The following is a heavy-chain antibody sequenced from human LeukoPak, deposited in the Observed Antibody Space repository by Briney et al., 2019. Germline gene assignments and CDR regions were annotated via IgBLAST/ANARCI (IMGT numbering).Heavy chain of an antibody. Sequence: ASVKVSCKASGGTFSSYAISWVRQAPGQGLEWMGGIIPIFGTANYAQKFQGRVTTTADESTSTAYMELSSLRSEDTAVYYCARDPTYSSSWYFDYWGQGTLVTVSS. V-gene: IGHV1-69*13. CDR2: IIPIFGTA. CDR3: ARDPTYSSSWYFDY. D-gene: IGHD6-13*01. CDR1: GGTFSSYA. J-gene: IGHJ4*02.